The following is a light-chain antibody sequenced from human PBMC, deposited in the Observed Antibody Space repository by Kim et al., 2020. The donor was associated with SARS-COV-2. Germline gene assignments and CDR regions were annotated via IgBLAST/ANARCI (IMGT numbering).Light chain of an antibody. CDR3: QQYNNWPWT. Sequence: VSPADRAPLSCAASQSLCSLFAVYQQKPGQAPRLRIYVAATRATGIPARFSGSGSGTEFTLTISSLESEDFAVYYCQQYNNWPWTFGQGTKVDIK. J-gene: IGKJ1*01. CDR2: VAA. CDR1: QSLCSL. V-gene: IGKV3D-15*01.